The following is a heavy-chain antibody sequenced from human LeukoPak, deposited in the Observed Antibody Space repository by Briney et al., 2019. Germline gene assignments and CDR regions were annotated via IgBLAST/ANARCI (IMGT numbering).Heavy chain of an antibody. CDR3: ASDVDYYDSSGYYSGDY. D-gene: IGHD3-22*01. Sequence: GGSLRLSCAASGFTFSSYGMHWVRQAPGKGLEWVAVISYDGSNKYYADSVKGRFTISRDNSKNTLYLQMNSLRAEDTAVYYCASDVDYYDSSGYYSGDYWGQGTLVTVSS. J-gene: IGHJ4*02. CDR1: GFTFSSYG. V-gene: IGHV3-30*03. CDR2: ISYDGSNK.